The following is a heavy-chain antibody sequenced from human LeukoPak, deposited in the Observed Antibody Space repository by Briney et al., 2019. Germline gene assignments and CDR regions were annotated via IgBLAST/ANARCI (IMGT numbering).Heavy chain of an antibody. CDR1: GGTFSSHA. D-gene: IGHD2-21*02. J-gene: IGHJ6*02. Sequence: SVKVSSKASGGTFSSHAITWVRQAPGQGLEWMGRIIPVFDIINYAQKFQGRVTITADKSTSTAYMELSSLRSEDTAVYYCASPPILRNCGGDCYYYYGMDVWGQGTTVTVSS. CDR2: IIPVFDII. CDR3: ASPPILRNCGGDCYYYYGMDV. V-gene: IGHV1-69*04.